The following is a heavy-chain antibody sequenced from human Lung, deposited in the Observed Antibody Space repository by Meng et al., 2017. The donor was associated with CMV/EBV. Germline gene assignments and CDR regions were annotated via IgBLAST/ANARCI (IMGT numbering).Heavy chain of an antibody. CDR2: IKGDGSHT. J-gene: IGHJ4*02. CDR1: GFTFRDYW. CDR3: VRDGHSWNFDY. Sequence: GSXRLXCTASGFTFRDYWMHWVRQTPGKGLLWVSRIKGDGSHTIYGDSVKGRFTISRDNSKNTLYLQMNTLRVEDTAVYYCVRDGHSWNFDYWGQGPLVTVSS. V-gene: IGHV3-74*01. D-gene: IGHD6-13*01.